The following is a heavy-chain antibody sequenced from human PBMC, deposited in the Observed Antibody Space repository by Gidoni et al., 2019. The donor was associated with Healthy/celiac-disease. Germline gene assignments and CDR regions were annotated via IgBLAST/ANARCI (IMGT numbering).Heavy chain of an antibody. V-gene: IGHV3-30-3*01. Sequence: QVQLVESGGGVVQPGRSLRLSCAASGFTFSSYAMHWVRQAPGKGLEWVAVISYDGSNKYYADSVKGRFTISRDNSKNTLYLQMNSLRAEDTAVYYCARDPGGGMATEYYFDYWGQGTLVTVSS. CDR1: GFTFSSYA. CDR2: ISYDGSNK. J-gene: IGHJ4*02. D-gene: IGHD5-12*01. CDR3: ARDPGGGMATEYYFDY.